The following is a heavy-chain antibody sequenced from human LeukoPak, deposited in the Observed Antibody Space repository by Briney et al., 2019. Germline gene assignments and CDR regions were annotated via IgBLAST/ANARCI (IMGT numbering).Heavy chain of an antibody. CDR3: ARDLRPSYDSSGYYYPGDY. CDR1: GYSFTSFY. D-gene: IGHD3-22*01. CDR2: INPSGGST. Sequence: ASVKVSCKASGYSFTSFYIHWVRQAPGQGLEWMAIINPSGGSTRYAQKFQGRVTMTRDTSTSTVYMELSSLRSEDTAVYYCARDLRPSYDSSGYYYPGDYWGQGTLVTVSS. J-gene: IGHJ4*02. V-gene: IGHV1-46*01.